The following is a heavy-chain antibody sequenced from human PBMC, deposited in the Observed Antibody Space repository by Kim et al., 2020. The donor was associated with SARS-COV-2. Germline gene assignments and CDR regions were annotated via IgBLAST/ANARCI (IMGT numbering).Heavy chain of an antibody. D-gene: IGHD6-13*01. Sequence: GGSLRLSCAASGFTFSSYSMNWVRQAPGKGLEWVSSISSSSSYIYYADSVKGRFTISRDNAKNSLYLQMNSLRAEDTAVYYCARDGGAAAGIILGRYYYYGMDVWGQGTTVTVSS. V-gene: IGHV3-21*01. CDR3: ARDGGAAAGIILGRYYYYGMDV. J-gene: IGHJ6*02. CDR2: ISSSSSYI. CDR1: GFTFSSYS.